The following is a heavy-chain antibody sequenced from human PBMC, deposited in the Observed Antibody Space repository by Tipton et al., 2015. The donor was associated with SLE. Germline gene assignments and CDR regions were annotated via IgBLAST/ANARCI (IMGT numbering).Heavy chain of an antibody. V-gene: IGHV4-39*07. Sequence: LRLSCTVSDGSIRSTNYYWGWIRQPPGKGLEWIGSIFYTGGTYYNPSLKSRVSFSIDTSKHQFSLKLSSVTAADTAVYYCARRHYSGPFDSWGQGTLVTVSS. CDR2: IFYTGGT. CDR1: DGSIRSTNYY. J-gene: IGHJ4*02. CDR3: ARRHYSGPFDS. D-gene: IGHD5-12*01.